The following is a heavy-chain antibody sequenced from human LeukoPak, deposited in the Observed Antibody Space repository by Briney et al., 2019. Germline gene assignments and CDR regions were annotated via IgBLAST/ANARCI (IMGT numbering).Heavy chain of an antibody. V-gene: IGHV3-74*01. J-gene: IGHJ4*02. CDR2: IDSDGSST. D-gene: IGHD1-26*01. CDR1: GFTFSSYW. CDR3: ARDGEGRYSGSYYGGFDY. Sequence: GGSLRLSCAASGFTFSSYWMHWVRQAPGKGLVWVSRIDSDGSSTSYADSVKGRFTISRDNAKNTLYLQMSSLRAEDTAVYYCARDGEGRYSGSYYGGFDYWGQGTLVTVSS.